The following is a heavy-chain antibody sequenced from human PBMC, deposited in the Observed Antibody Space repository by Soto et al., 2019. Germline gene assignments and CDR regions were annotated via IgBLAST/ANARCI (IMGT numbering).Heavy chain of an antibody. CDR2: IYYSGST. CDR1: GGSISSYY. D-gene: IGHD5-18*01. J-gene: IGHJ2*01. Sequence: QVQLQESGPGLVKPSETLSLTCTVSGGSISSYYWSWIRQPPGKGLEWIGYIYYSGSTNYNPSLKRRVTISVDTSKNQFSLNLSSVIAADTAVYYCARGPRGYSYGYVGYFDLWGRSTLVTVSS. V-gene: IGHV4-59*01. CDR3: ARGPRGYSYGYVGYFDL.